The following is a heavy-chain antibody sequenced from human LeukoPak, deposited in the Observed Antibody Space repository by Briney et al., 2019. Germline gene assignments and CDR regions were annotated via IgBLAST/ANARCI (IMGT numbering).Heavy chain of an antibody. D-gene: IGHD2-21*02. J-gene: IGHJ4*02. CDR2: IYSSGDT. V-gene: IGHV3-66*03. CDR3: AKDLERHIVVVTASAVDY. Sequence: GSLRLSCATSGFNVSSNYMSWVRPAPGKGLEWVSVIYSSGDTYYADSVKGRFTISRDNSKNTLYLQMNSLRAEDTAVYYCAKDLERHIVVVTASAVDYWGQGTLVTVSS. CDR1: GFNVSSNY.